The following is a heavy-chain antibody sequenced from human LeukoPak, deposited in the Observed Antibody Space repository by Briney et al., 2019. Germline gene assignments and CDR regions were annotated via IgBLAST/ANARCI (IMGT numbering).Heavy chain of an antibody. V-gene: IGHV1-18*01. Sequence: GASVKVSCKASNYTFTSHGISWVRRAPGQGLEWMGWISAYNGNTNYAQKFQGRVSMTTDASTSSAYMEVRSLRSDDTAVYYCARVLHRGGTLRTPCYGMDVWGQGTTVTVSS. J-gene: IGHJ6*02. CDR1: NYTFTSHG. D-gene: IGHD1-26*01. CDR3: ARVLHRGGTLRTPCYGMDV. CDR2: ISAYNGNT.